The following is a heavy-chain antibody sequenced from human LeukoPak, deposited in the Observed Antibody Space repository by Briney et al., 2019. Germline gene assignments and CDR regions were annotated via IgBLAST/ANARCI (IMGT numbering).Heavy chain of an antibody. D-gene: IGHD2-21*02. J-gene: IGHJ4*02. Sequence: GGSLRLSCAASGIGFQGSAVHWVRQSSGRGLEWVGCMRDRNKNYATIYGASMRGRFTISRDDSMDTATLQLNSLRTEDTAVYFCIRHVEYVTPDSWGQGTLVTVSS. V-gene: IGHV3-73*01. CDR1: GIGFQGSA. CDR3: IRHVEYVTPDS. CDR2: MRDRNKNYAT.